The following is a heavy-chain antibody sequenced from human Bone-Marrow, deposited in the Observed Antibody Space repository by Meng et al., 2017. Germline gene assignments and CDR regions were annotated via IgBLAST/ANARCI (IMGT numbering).Heavy chain of an antibody. Sequence: GSLRLSCTVSGGSISSYYWSWIRQPPGKGLEWIGYIYYSGSTYYNPSLKSRVTISVDTSKNQFSLKLSSVTAADTAVYYCARSVGLATIPYWGQGTLVTVSS. V-gene: IGHV4-59*12. D-gene: IGHD5-24*01. CDR2: IYYSGST. CDR1: GGSISSYY. CDR3: ARSVGLATIPY. J-gene: IGHJ4*02.